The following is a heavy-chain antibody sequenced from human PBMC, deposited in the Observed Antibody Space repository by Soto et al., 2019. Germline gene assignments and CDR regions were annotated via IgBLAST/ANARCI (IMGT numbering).Heavy chain of an antibody. V-gene: IGHV1-69*06. Sequence: QVQLVQSGAEVKKPGSSVKVSCKSSGDTFSSYAISWVRQAPGQGLEWMGGIIPMLGTPSYAQKFQDRVTITADKFTSTAYMELSGLRSEDTDVYYCAKEKSRYDRSGYYRPDYWGQGTLVTVSS. CDR3: AKEKSRYDRSGYYRPDY. J-gene: IGHJ4*02. CDR1: GDTFSSYA. D-gene: IGHD3-22*01. CDR2: IIPMLGTP.